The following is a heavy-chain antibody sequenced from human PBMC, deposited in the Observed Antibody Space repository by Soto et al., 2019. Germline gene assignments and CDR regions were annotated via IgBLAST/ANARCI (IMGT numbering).Heavy chain of an antibody. V-gene: IGHV3-48*02. J-gene: IGHJ6*02. CDR3: ARDPPNFYYYGMDV. CDR1: GSTLSTYS. Sequence: GGSLRLSCIASGSTLSTYSMTWVRQAPGKGLEWLSYISKSSTTINYADSVKGRFTISRDNAKNSVYLEMSSLRDEDSAVYYCARDPPNFYYYGMDVWGQGTTVTVSS. CDR2: ISKSSTTI.